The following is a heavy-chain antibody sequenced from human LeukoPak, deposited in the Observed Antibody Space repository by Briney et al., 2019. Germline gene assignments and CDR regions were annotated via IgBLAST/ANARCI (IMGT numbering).Heavy chain of an antibody. CDR1: GGTFSSYA. D-gene: IGHD6-13*01. CDR3: ARDRAPYSSSWYLFQH. Sequence: SVTVSCKASGGTFSSYAISWVRQAPGQGLEWMGGIIPIFRTANYAQKFQGRVTITADESTSTAYMELSSLRSEDTAVYYCARDRAPYSSSWYLFQHWGQGTLVTVSS. CDR2: IIPIFRTA. J-gene: IGHJ1*01. V-gene: IGHV1-69*13.